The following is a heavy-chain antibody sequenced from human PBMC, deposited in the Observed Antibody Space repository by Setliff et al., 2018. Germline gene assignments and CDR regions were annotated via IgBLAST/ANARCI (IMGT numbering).Heavy chain of an antibody. CDR3: ARGRNVASRLLDS. CDR1: GGTLSTLS. D-gene: IGHD6-6*01. CDR2: TIPLLPLP. Sequence: SVKVSCKASGGTLSTLSIAWVRQAPGQGLEWMGGTIPLLPLPNYAVKFQGRVTITADKSTSTAYMELRSLTSEDTAVYYCARGRNVASRLLDSWGQGTLVTVSS. J-gene: IGHJ4*02. V-gene: IGHV1-69*10.